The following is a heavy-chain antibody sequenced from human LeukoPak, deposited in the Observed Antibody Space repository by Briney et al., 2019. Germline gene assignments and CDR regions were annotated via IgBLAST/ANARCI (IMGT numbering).Heavy chain of an antibody. CDR1: GGSISSGTYY. Sequence: SQTLSLICTVSGGSISSGTYYWNWIRQPAGKGLEWIGRFYTSGCTNYNPSLKSRVTISVETSKNQVSLQLSSVTAADTVVYYCARDKGIVGATNEPXXFDIWGQGTMVTVSS. D-gene: IGHD1-26*01. CDR3: ARDKGIVGATNEPXXFDI. CDR2: FYTSGCT. J-gene: IGHJ3*02. V-gene: IGHV4-61*02.